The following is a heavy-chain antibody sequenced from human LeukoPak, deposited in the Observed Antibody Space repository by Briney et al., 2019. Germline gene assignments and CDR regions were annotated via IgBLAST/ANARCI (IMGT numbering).Heavy chain of an antibody. CDR1: GGSISSGDYY. V-gene: IGHV4-30-4*01. CDR2: NYYNGST. Sequence: SQTLSLTCTVSGGSISSGDYYWSWIRQPPGKGLEWIGYNYYNGSTYYNPSLKSRVTISVDTSKNQFSLKLSSVTAADTAVYYCARDRGYGVFFDYWGQGTLVTVSS. CDR3: ARDRGYGVFFDY. J-gene: IGHJ4*02. D-gene: IGHD4-17*01.